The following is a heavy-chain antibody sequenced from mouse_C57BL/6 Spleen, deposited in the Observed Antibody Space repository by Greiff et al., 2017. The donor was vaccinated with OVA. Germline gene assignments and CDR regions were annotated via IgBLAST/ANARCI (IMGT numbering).Heavy chain of an antibody. CDR2: IYPGSGST. J-gene: IGHJ1*03. CDR1: GYTFTSYW. CDR3: ARRDYGSSYVNWYFDV. D-gene: IGHD1-1*01. Sequence: VQLQQPGAELVKPGASVKMSCKASGYTFTSYWITWVKQRPGQGLEWIGDIYPGSGSTNYNEKFKSKATLTVDTSSGTAYMQLSSLTSEDSAVYYCARRDYGSSYVNWYFDVWGTGTTVTVSS. V-gene: IGHV1-55*01.